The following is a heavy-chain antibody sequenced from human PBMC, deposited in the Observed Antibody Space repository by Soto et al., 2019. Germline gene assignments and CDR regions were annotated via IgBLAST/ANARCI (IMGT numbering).Heavy chain of an antibody. V-gene: IGHV3-23*01. CDR3: AQDHEAAAGDAFDI. CDR1: GFTFSSYA. J-gene: IGHJ3*02. CDR2: ISGSGGST. D-gene: IGHD6-13*01. Sequence: GGSLRLSCAAPGFTFSSYAMSWVRQAPGKGLEWVSAISGSGGSTYYADPGTGRIPSSRDNSKKTLYRQMNRLRAEDTAVYYCAQDHEAAAGDAFDIWGQGTMVTVSS.